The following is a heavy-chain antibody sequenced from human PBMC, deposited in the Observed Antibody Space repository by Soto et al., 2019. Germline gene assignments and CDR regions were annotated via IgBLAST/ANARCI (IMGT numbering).Heavy chain of an antibody. CDR1: GYTFTSYA. Sequence: ASVKVSCKASGYTFTSYAMHWVRQAPGQRLEWMGWINAGNGSTKYSQKFQGRVTITRDTSASTAYMELSSLRSEDTAVYYCARETMTEHSNWFDPWGQGTLVTVSS. D-gene: IGHD2-21*02. CDR2: INAGNGST. CDR3: ARETMTEHSNWFDP. J-gene: IGHJ5*02. V-gene: IGHV1-3*01.